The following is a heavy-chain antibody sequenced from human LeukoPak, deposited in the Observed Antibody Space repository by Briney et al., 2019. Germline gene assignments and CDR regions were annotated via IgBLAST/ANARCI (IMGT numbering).Heavy chain of an antibody. CDR3: ARDRGYYFGSGSYLGD. D-gene: IGHD3-10*01. CDR2: IYYSGST. Sequence: SETLSLTCTVSGGSISTYYWSWIPQPPGKGLEWIGYIYYSGSTNYNPSLKSRVTISVDTSKNQFSLKLSSVTAADTAVYYCARDRGYYFGSGSYLGDWGQGTLVTVSS. J-gene: IGHJ4*02. CDR1: GGSISTYY. V-gene: IGHV4-59*01.